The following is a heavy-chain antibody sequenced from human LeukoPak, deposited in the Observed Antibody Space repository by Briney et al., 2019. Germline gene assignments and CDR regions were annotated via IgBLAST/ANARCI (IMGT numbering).Heavy chain of an antibody. CDR3: ARSKDFVVVPAARDDYCYYMDV. CDR1: GSTFSSYA. D-gene: IGHD2-2*01. Sequence: ASVKVSCKASGSTFSSYAISWVRQAPGQGLEWMGGIIPIFDTTNYPQKFQGRVTITTDESTSTAYMELSSLRSEDTAVYYCARSKDFVVVPAARDDYCYYMDVWGKGTTVTVSS. V-gene: IGHV1-69*05. J-gene: IGHJ6*03. CDR2: IIPIFDTT.